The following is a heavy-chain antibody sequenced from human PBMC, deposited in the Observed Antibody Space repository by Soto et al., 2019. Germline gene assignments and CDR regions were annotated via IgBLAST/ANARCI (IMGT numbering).Heavy chain of an antibody. CDR2: IKSKTDGGTT. CDR3: TTYCSSTSCYVADY. Sequence: EVQLVESGGGLVKPGGSLRLSCAASGFTFSNAWMSWVRQAPGKGLEWVGGIKSKTDGGTTDYAAPVKGRFTISRDDSNNTLYLQMNSLKTEDTAVYYCTTYCSSTSCYVADYWGQGTLVTVSS. J-gene: IGHJ4*02. CDR1: GFTFSNAW. D-gene: IGHD2-2*01. V-gene: IGHV3-15*01.